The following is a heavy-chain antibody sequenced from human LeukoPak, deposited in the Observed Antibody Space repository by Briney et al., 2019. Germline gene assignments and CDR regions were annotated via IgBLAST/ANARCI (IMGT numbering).Heavy chain of an antibody. D-gene: IGHD1-1*01. V-gene: IGHV3-53*01. J-gene: IGHJ4*02. CDR3: ARGERFDY. CDR1: GFTFSTYG. Sequence: GGSLRLSCVASGFTFSTYGMSWVRQAPGKGLEWVSVIYSGGSTYYADSVKGRFTISRDNSKNTLYLQMNSLRAEDTAVYYCARGERFDYWGQGTLVTVSS. CDR2: IYSGGST.